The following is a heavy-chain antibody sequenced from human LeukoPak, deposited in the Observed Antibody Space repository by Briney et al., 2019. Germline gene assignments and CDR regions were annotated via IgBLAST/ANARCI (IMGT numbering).Heavy chain of an antibody. J-gene: IGHJ4*02. V-gene: IGHV3-23*01. Sequence: GGSLRLSCVMSGFTFSSHAMNRVRQAPGKGHEWDSSISGSGGSTYYADSVKGRFTISRDNSKNTLYVQMNSLRADEAALYYCATYSSGWFNFDYWGQGTLVTVSS. CDR2: ISGSGGST. CDR3: ATYSSGWFNFDY. CDR1: GFTFSSHA. D-gene: IGHD6-19*01.